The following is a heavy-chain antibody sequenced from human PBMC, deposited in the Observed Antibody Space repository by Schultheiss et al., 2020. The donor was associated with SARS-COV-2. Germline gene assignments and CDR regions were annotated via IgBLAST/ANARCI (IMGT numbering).Heavy chain of an antibody. CDR3: ARDTTILGFDP. CDR1: GGSISSSNW. D-gene: IGHD3-9*01. Sequence: SETLSLTCAVSGGSISSSNWWSWVRQPPGKGLEWIGEIYHSGSTDYNPSLKSRVTISVDKSKNQFSLNVSSVTAADTAVYYCARDTTILGFDPWGQGTLVTVSS. CDR2: IYHSGST. V-gene: IGHV4-4*02. J-gene: IGHJ5*02.